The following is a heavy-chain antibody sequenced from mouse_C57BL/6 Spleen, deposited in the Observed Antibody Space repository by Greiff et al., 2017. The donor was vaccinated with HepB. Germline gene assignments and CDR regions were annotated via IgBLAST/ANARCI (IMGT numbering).Heavy chain of an antibody. CDR2: IYPRDGST. Sequence: VQGVESGPELVKPGASVKLSCKASGYTFTSYDVNWVKQRPGQGLEWIGWIYPRDGSTKYNEKFKGKATLTVDTSSSTAYMELHSLTSEDSAVYFCASYYYGSSSWFAYWGQGTLVTVSA. J-gene: IGHJ3*01. V-gene: IGHV1-85*01. CDR3: ASYYYGSSSWFAY. CDR1: GYTFTSYD. D-gene: IGHD1-1*01.